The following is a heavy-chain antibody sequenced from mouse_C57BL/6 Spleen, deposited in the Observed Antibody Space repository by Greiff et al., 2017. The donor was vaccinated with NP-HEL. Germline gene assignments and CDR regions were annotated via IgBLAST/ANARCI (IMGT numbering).Heavy chain of an antibody. CDR1: GYTFTSYW. CDR2: INPSNGGT. Sequence: VQLQQSGTELVKPGASVKLSCKASGYTFTSYWMHWVKPRPGQGLEWIGNINPSNGGTNSNEKFKSKATLTVDKSSSTAYMQLSSLPSEDSAVYYLARASAYPYYDMDYWGQGTSVTDAS. V-gene: IGHV1-53*01. CDR3: ARASAYPYYDMDY. D-gene: IGHD2-10*01. J-gene: IGHJ4*01.